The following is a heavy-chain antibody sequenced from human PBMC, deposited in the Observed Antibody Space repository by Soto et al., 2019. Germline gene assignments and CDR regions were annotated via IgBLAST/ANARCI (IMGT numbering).Heavy chain of an antibody. Sequence: PSETLSLTCAVSGNSISSGYYWGWIRQPPGKGLEWIGIIYHSGSTYYNPSLKSRVTISVDTSKNQFSLKLSSVTAADTAVYFCARGLIPYCSGGNCYADNWLDTWGQGTLVTVSS. J-gene: IGHJ5*02. CDR1: GNSISSGYY. CDR3: ARGLIPYCSGGNCYADNWLDT. D-gene: IGHD2-15*01. CDR2: IYHSGST. V-gene: IGHV4-38-2*01.